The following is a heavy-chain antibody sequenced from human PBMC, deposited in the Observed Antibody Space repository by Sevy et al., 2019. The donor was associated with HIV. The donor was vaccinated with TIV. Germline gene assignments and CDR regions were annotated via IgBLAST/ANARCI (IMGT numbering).Heavy chain of an antibody. CDR1: GFTLSTTW. Sequence: GESLKISCAASGFTLSTTWMTWVRQAPGKGLEWVANINQDGGAKYYVDSVKGGFTISRDNTKNSLYLQMRSLGVEDTAVYYCTTSFGVIAVDDFDYWGQGTLVTVSS. V-gene: IGHV3-7*01. CDR2: INQDGGAK. J-gene: IGHJ4*01. D-gene: IGHD3-3*01. CDR3: TTSFGVIAVDDFDY.